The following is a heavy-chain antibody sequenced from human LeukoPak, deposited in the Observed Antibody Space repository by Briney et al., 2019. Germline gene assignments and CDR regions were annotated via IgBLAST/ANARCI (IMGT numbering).Heavy chain of an antibody. CDR2: INHSGST. D-gene: IGHD1-1*01. CDR3: ARVGLVQLERLFDY. Sequence: SETLSLTCAVYGGSFSGYYWSWIRQPPGKGLEWIGEINHSGSTNYNPSLKSRVTISVDTSKNQFSLKLSSVTAADTAVYYCARVGLVQLERLFDYWGQGTLVTVSS. CDR1: GGSFSGYY. V-gene: IGHV4-34*01. J-gene: IGHJ4*02.